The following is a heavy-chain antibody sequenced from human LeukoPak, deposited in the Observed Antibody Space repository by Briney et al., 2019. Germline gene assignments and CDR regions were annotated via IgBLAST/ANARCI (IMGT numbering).Heavy chain of an antibody. D-gene: IGHD6-19*01. CDR3: ASQYSSGPRLSFFDY. V-gene: IGHV3-48*03. CDR2: ISSSGSTI. J-gene: IGHJ4*02. Sequence: GGSLRLSCAASGFTFSSYEMNWVRQAPGKGLEWVSYISSSGSTIYYADSVKGRFTISRDNAKNSLYLQMNSLRAEDTAVYYCASQYSSGPRLSFFDYWGQGTLVTVSS. CDR1: GFTFSSYE.